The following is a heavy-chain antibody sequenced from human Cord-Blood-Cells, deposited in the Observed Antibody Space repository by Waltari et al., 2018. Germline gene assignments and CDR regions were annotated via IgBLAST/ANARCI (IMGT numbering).Heavy chain of an antibody. CDR1: GFSLSTSGVG. Sequence: QITLKESGPTLVKPTQTLTLTCTFSGFSLSTSGVGVGWIRQPPGKALEWLALIYWDDDKTSTPSPKSRLTSTKDTSKNQVVLTMTNMDPVDTATYYCARSYSSSSIGSLNWFDPWGQGTLVTVSS. D-gene: IGHD6-6*01. CDR2: IYWDDDK. CDR3: ARSYSSSSIGSLNWFDP. V-gene: IGHV2-5*02. J-gene: IGHJ5*02.